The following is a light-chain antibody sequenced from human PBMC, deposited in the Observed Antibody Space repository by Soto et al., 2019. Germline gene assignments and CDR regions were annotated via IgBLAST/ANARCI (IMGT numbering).Light chain of an antibody. CDR1: QSVRNN. CDR3: QQYNKWPLT. CDR2: GAS. Sequence: EIVMTQSPATLSVTPGERATGPCRASQSVRNNLAWYQQKPGQAPRLLIYGASTMSTGIPARFSGSGYGTEFTLTISSLQSEDFAVYYCQQYNKWPLTFGGGTKVDIK. V-gene: IGKV3-15*01. J-gene: IGKJ4*01.